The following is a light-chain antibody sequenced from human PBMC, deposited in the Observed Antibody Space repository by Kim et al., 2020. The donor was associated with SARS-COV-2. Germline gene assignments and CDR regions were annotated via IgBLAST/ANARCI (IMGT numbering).Light chain of an antibody. CDR3: QQYGSSPRT. V-gene: IGKV3-20*01. CDR2: GAS. CDR1: QSVSSSY. J-gene: IGKJ1*01. Sequence: EIVLTQSPGPLSLSPGERATLSCRASQSVSSSYLAWYQQKPGQAPRLLIYGASSRATGIPDRFSGSGSGTDFTLTISRLEPEDFAVYYCQQYGSSPRTFGQGTKVYIK.